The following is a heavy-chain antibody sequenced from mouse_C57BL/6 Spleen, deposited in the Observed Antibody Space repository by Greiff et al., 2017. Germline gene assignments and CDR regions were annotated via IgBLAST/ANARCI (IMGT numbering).Heavy chain of an antibody. CDR2: ISDGGSYT. J-gene: IGHJ3*01. Sequence: EVHLVESGGGLVKPGGSLKLSCAASGFTFSSYAMSWVRQTPEKRLEWVATISDGGSYTYYPDNVKGRFTIARDNAKNNLYLQMSHLKSEDTAMYYCARDGDYDYGFAYWGQGTLVTVSA. CDR1: GFTFSSYA. D-gene: IGHD2-4*01. CDR3: ARDGDYDYGFAY. V-gene: IGHV5-4*01.